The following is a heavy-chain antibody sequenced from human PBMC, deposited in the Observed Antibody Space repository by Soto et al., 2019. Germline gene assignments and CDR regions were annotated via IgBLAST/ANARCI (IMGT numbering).Heavy chain of an antibody. J-gene: IGHJ4*02. CDR2: INHSGST. D-gene: IGHD2-15*01. CDR3: ARVPPPADIVVVVPSRGY. V-gene: IGHV4-34*01. Sequence: SETLSLTCAVYGGSSSGYYWSWIRQPPGKGLEWIGEINHSGSTNYNPSLKSRVTISVDTSKNQFSLKLSSVTAADTAVYYCARVPPPADIVVVVPSRGYWGQGTLVTVSS. CDR1: GGSSSGYY.